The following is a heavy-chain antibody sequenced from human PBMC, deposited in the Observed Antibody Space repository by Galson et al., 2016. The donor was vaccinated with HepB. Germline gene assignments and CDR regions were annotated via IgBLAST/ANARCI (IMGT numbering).Heavy chain of an antibody. J-gene: IGHJ4*01. Sequence: SLRLSCAASTFSVSGDYMNWVRQAPGKGLEWVSLIHAGSTYYADSVRGRFIISRDNSENTLYLQMNSLRVEDTAVYYCARGSDLGSFWGQEPWSPSPQ. CDR3: ARGSDLGSF. CDR1: TFSVSGDY. V-gene: IGHV3-66*01. D-gene: IGHD1-26*01. CDR2: IHAGST.